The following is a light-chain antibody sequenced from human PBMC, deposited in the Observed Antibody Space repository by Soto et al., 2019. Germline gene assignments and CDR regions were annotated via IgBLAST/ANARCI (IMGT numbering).Light chain of an antibody. V-gene: IGKV3-11*01. CDR2: DAS. CDR1: QSVSSY. J-gene: IGKJ2*02. Sequence: EIVLTQSPATMSLSPGERATLSCRASQSVSSYLAWYQQKPGQAHRLLIYDASNRATGIPARFSGSGSGTDFTLTISSLEPEDCAVYYCQQRSNRPCTFGQGTKLEIK. CDR3: QQRSNRPCT.